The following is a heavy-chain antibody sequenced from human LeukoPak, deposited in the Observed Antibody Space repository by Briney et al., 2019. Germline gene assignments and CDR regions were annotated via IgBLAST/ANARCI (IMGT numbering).Heavy chain of an antibody. V-gene: IGHV3-7*01. Sequence: SGGSLRLSCAASGFTVSSNYMSWVRQAPGKGLEWVANIKQDGSEKYYVDSVKGRFTISRDNAKNSLYLQMNSLRAEDTAVYYCARPHSSWYADYWGQGTLVTVSS. J-gene: IGHJ4*02. CDR1: GFTVSSNY. CDR2: IKQDGSEK. D-gene: IGHD6-13*01. CDR3: ARPHSSWYADY.